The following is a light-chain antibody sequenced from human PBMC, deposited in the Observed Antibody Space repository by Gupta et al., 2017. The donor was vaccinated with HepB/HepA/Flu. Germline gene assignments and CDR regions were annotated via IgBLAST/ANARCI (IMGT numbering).Light chain of an antibody. J-gene: IGLJ3*02. V-gene: IGLV3-21*03. CDR3: QVWDNSGDLWV. CDR2: DDD. CDR1: NIVTKN. Sequence: SYVLTQPPSVSVAPGKTASLACGGNNIVTKNVYWFQQRPGQAPVLLVYDDDDRPSGIPERFSGSNSGNTATLTISRVEGGDEADYYCQVWDNSGDLWVFGGGTKLTVL.